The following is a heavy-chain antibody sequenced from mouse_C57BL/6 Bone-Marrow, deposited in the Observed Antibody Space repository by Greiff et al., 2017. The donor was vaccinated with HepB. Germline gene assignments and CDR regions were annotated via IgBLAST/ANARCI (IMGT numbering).Heavy chain of an antibody. Sequence: VHLQQPGAELVKSGASVKMSCKDSGYTFTSYWITWVKQRPGQGPEWIGDIYPGSGNSNYNEKFKSKSTLTVDTSSSTAYMQLSSLASEDSAVYYCARRASLPYWGQGTTLTVSS. CDR2: IYPGSGNS. CDR3: ARRASLPY. V-gene: IGHV1-55*01. CDR1: GYTFTSYW. D-gene: IGHD3-1*01. J-gene: IGHJ2*01.